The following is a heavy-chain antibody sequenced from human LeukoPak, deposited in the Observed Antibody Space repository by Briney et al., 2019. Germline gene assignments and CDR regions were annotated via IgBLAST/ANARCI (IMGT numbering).Heavy chain of an antibody. Sequence: ASVKVSCKASGGTFSSYAISWVRQAPGQGLEWMGRIIPILGIANYAQKFQGRVTITADKSTSTAYMELSSLRSEDTAVYYCARTEVGATSDKYYFDYWGQGTLVTVSS. CDR2: IIPILGIA. CDR3: ARTEVGATSDKYYFDY. CDR1: GGTFSSYA. D-gene: IGHD1-26*01. J-gene: IGHJ4*02. V-gene: IGHV1-69*04.